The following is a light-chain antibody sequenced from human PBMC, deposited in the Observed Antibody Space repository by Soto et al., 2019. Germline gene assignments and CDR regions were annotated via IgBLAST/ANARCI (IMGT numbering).Light chain of an antibody. CDR3: QYYDSRLSGYVV. CDR1: SSNIGAGYD. V-gene: IGLV1-40*01. J-gene: IGLJ2*01. CDR2: GNS. Sequence: HSVLTQPPSVSGDPGQRFTISCTGSSSNIGAGYDVHWYQQLPGTAPKLLIYGNSNRPSGVPDRFSGSKSGTSASLAITGLQAEDAADYYCQYYDSRLSGYVVFGGGTKLTVL.